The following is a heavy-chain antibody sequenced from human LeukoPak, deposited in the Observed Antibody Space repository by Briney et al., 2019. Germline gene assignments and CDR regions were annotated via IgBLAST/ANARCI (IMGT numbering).Heavy chain of an antibody. CDR2: IYYSGST. D-gene: IGHD2-15*01. Sequence: SETLSLTCTVSGGSISSYYWSWIRQPPGKGLAWIGYIYYSGSTNYNPSLKSRVTISVDTSKNQFSLKLSSVTAADTAVYYCARHSLYCSGGSCYNWFDPWGQGTLVTVSS. V-gene: IGHV4-59*08. CDR3: ARHSLYCSGGSCYNWFDP. J-gene: IGHJ5*02. CDR1: GGSISSYY.